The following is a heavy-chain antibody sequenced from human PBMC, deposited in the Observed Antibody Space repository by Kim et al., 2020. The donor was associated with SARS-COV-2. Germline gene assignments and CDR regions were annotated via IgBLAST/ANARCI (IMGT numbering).Heavy chain of an antibody. CDR2: VYYSGAA. Sequence: SETLSLTCSVSGGSIRSSGYYWGWIRQSPGKGLEWIGSVYYSGAAYYNPSLKSRVTLSVDTSKNQFSLNLNSVTAADTAVCYSARINSGSGSYHLGYWGQGILVTVSS. CDR1: GGSIRSSGYY. CDR3: ARINSGSGSYHLGY. V-gene: IGHV4-39*01. D-gene: IGHD3-10*01. J-gene: IGHJ4*02.